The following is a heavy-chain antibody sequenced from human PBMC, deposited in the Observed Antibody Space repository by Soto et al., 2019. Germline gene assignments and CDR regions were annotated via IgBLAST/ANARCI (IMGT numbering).Heavy chain of an antibody. CDR3: AHPRGYGVFDAYDI. Sequence: GGSLRLSCVASGFTFSTYAMSWVPQAPGKGLEWVSALTPSGGETYYADSVKGRFTISRDNSMNALYLQMNSLRIEDTAVYYCAHPRGYGVFDAYDIWGQGTMVTVSS. V-gene: IGHV3-23*01. CDR1: GFTFSTYA. D-gene: IGHD4-17*01. J-gene: IGHJ3*02. CDR2: LTPSGGET.